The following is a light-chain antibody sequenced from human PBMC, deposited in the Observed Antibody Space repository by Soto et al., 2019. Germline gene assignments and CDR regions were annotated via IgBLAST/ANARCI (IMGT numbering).Light chain of an antibody. CDR2: KAS. J-gene: IGKJ4*01. Sequence: DIQMTQSPSTLSASVGDRVTITCRASQSISTWLAWYQQKPGKAPKLLIYKASNLEGGVPSRFSCSGSGTEFTITISSLQPDDFATYYCQQYNTSPLTFVVGTTVEIK. CDR3: QQYNTSPLT. V-gene: IGKV1-5*03. CDR1: QSISTW.